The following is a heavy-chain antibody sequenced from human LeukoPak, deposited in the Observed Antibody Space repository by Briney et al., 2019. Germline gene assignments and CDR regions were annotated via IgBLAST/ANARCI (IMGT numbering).Heavy chain of an antibody. V-gene: IGHV1-18*01. D-gene: IGHD7-27*01. Sequence: ASVKVSCKASGYTFIRYGISWVRQAPGQGLEWMGWISPYNGNTNYAQKLQGRVTMTTDTSTSTAHMELRSLRSDDTAVYYCARGGDGHRWGRRFDAFDIWGQGTMVTVSS. CDR1: GYTFIRYG. CDR2: ISPYNGNT. J-gene: IGHJ3*02. CDR3: ARGGDGHRWGRRFDAFDI.